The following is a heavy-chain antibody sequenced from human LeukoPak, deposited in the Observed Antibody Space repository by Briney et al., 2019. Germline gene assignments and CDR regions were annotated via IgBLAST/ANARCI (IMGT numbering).Heavy chain of an antibody. D-gene: IGHD1-26*01. V-gene: IGHV4-59*01. CDR3: ARGAEGGLFWVSGSYSGFDY. Sequence: SETLSLTCTVSGGSISSYYWSWIRQPPGKGLEWIGYIYYSGSTNYNPSLKSRVTISVDTSKNQFSLKLSSVTAADTAVYYCARGAEGGLFWVSGSYSGFDYWGQGTLVTVSS. CDR1: GGSISSYY. CDR2: IYYSGST. J-gene: IGHJ4*02.